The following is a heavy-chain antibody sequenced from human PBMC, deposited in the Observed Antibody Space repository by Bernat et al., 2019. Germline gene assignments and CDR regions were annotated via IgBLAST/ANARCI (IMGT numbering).Heavy chain of an antibody. CDR3: AHSQPGSISGWYQGVFDN. V-gene: IGHV2-5*02. D-gene: IGHD6-19*01. CDR2: IYWDDDK. J-gene: IGHJ4*02. Sequence: QITLKESGPTPTQTLTLTCTFSGFSLSSSGEGVGWIRQPTGKALEWLAVIYWDDDKRYSPSLKNRLTITKDNSKNQVVLTMTNMDPVDTATYYCAHSQPGSISGWYQGVFDNLGQGTLVTVSS. CDR1: GFSLSSSGEG.